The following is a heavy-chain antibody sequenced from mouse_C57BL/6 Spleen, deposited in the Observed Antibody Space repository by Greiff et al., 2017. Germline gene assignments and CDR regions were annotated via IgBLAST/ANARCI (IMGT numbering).Heavy chain of an antibody. CDR3: AAQATGFDY. CDR2: IHPNSGST. CDR1: GYTFTSYW. J-gene: IGHJ2*01. V-gene: IGHV1-64*01. D-gene: IGHD3-2*02. Sequence: QVQLKQPGAELVKPGASVKLSCKASGYTFTSYWMHWVKQRPGQGLEWIGMIHPNSGSTNYNEKFKSKATLTVDKSSSTAYMQLSSLTSEDTAVYYCAAQATGFDYWGQGTTLTVSS.